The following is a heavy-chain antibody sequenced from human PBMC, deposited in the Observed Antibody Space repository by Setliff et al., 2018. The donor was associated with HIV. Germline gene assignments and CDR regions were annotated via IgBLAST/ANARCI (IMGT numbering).Heavy chain of an antibody. CDR3: ARGGPYSSSSDTYDF. V-gene: IGHV3-48*04. Sequence: GGSLRLSCVASGLTFSSYSMNWVRQAPGKGLEWVSYIRSGGTIVYYADSVKGRFTISRDNAKNSLYLQMNSLRAEDTAIYYCARGGPYSSSSDTYDFWGQGTLVTVSS. J-gene: IGHJ4*02. CDR2: IRSGGTIV. CDR1: GLTFSSYS. D-gene: IGHD6-6*01.